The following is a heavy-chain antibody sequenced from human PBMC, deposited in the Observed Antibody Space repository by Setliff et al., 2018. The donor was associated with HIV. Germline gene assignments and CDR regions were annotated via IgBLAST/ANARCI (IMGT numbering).Heavy chain of an antibody. CDR3: AGSDCSVGSCPGY. V-gene: IGHV1-46*02. CDR1: GYFSNSYY. J-gene: IGHJ4*02. Sequence: ASVKVSCKASGYFSNSYYMHWVRQAPGQGLEWMGVINPSGGSTSYAQKFQGRVTMTRYTSTTTVYMELSSLRSEDTAVYYCAGSDCSVGSCPGYWGQGTPVTVSS. D-gene: IGHD2-15*01. CDR2: INPSGGST.